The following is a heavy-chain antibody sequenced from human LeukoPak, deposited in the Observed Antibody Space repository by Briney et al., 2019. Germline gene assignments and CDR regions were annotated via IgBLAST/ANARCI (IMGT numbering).Heavy chain of an antibody. CDR3: ARDRTRYYYDSSGLHFDY. D-gene: IGHD3-22*01. CDR2: MYHSGST. Sequence: SETLSLTCAVSGGSISSSNWWSWVRQPPGKGLEWIGEMYHSGSTNYNPSLKSRVTISVDKSKNQFSLKLSSVTAADTAVYYCARDRTRYYYDSSGLHFDYWGQGTLVTVSS. CDR1: GGSISSSNW. J-gene: IGHJ4*02. V-gene: IGHV4-4*02.